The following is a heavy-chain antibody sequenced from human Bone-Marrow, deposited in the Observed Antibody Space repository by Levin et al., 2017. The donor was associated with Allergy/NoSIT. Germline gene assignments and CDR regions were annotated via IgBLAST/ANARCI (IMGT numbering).Heavy chain of an antibody. J-gene: IGHJ4*02. D-gene: IGHD6-19*01. CDR1: GFTFSSYA. V-gene: IGHV3-23*01. Sequence: GGSLRLSCAASGFTFSSYAMSWVRQAPGKGLEWVSAISGSGGSTYYADSVKGRFTISRDNSKNTLYLQMNSLRAEDTAVYYCAKVIAVAAPVHGRFDYWGQGTLVTVSS. CDR2: ISGSGGST. CDR3: AKVIAVAAPVHGRFDY.